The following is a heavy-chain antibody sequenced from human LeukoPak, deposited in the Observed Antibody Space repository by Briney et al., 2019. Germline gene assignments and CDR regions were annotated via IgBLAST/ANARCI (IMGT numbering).Heavy chain of an antibody. CDR2: IYHSGST. V-gene: IGHV4-4*02. Sequence: SETLSLTCAVSGGPISSSNWWSWVRQPPGKGLEWIGEIYHSGSTNYNPSLKSRVTISVDKSTNQFSLKLSSVTAADTALYYCARSRSADYDYVWGSYRPTAGSAEYCQHWGQGTLVTVSS. CDR1: GGPISSSNW. D-gene: IGHD3-16*02. CDR3: ARSRSADYDYVWGSYRPTAGSAEYCQH. J-gene: IGHJ1*01.